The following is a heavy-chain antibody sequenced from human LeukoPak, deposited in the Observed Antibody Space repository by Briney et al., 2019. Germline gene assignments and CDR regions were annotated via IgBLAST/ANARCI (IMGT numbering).Heavy chain of an antibody. CDR1: GGSISSYY. Sequence: MTSETLSLTCTVSGGSISSYYWSWIRQPPGKGLEWIGYIYHSGSTYYNPSLKSRVAISVDKSKNQFSLKLRSVTAADTALYYCARGGTAFDIWGQGTMVTVSS. CDR2: IYHSGST. D-gene: IGHD1-26*01. J-gene: IGHJ3*02. V-gene: IGHV4-59*12. CDR3: ARGGTAFDI.